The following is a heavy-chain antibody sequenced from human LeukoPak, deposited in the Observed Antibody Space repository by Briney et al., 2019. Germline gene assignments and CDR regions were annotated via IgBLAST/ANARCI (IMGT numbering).Heavy chain of an antibody. D-gene: IGHD3-16*01. J-gene: IGHJ5*02. CDR2: ISASDGST. CDR3: ANTINWGNNWFDP. V-gene: IGHV3-23*01. Sequence: GGSLRLSCAASGFTFSTYVWSWVRQALGKGLEWVSTISASDGSTYYADSVKGRFTISRDNSKDTVYLQMISLRVEDTAVYYCANTINWGNNWFDPWGQGTRVTVSS. CDR1: GFTFSTYV.